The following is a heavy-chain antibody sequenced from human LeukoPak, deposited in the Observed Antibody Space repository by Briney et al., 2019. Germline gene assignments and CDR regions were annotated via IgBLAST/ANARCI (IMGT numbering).Heavy chain of an antibody. CDR1: GFTFSSYA. CDR3: AKSGYSSGWSWFDP. J-gene: IGHJ5*02. D-gene: IGHD6-19*01. CDR2: ISGSGGST. Sequence: GGSLRLSCLASGFTFSSYAMSWVRQAPGKGLEWVSAISGSGGSTYYADSVKGRFTISRDNSKNTLYLQINSLRAEDTAVYYCAKSGYSSGWSWFDPWGQGTLVTVSS. V-gene: IGHV3-23*01.